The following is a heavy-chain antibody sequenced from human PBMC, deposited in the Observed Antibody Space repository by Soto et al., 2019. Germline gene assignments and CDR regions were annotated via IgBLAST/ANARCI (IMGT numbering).Heavy chain of an antibody. CDR1: GGTFSSYA. CDR3: ARDLHRYCSSTSCYLYWDGGVYYYYGMDV. CDR2: IIPIFGTA. V-gene: IGHV1-69*13. J-gene: IGHJ6*02. Sequence: SVKVSCKASGGTFSSYAISWVRQAPGQGLEWMGGIIPIFGTANYAQKFQGRVTITADESTSTAYMGLSSLRSEDTAVYYCARDLHRYCSSTSCYLYWDGGVYYYYGMDVWGQGTTVTVSS. D-gene: IGHD2-2*01.